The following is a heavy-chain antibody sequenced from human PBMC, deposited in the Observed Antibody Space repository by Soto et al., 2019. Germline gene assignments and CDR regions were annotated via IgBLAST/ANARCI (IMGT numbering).Heavy chain of an antibody. CDR2: IYYSGST. D-gene: IGHD2-2*03. Sequence: QLQLQESGPGLVKPSETLSLTCTVSGGSISSSSYYWGWIRQPPGKGLEWIGSIYYSGSTYYNPSLKSRVTISVDTSKNQFSLKLSSVTAADTAVYYCVVNIVDIVLVPAARGVLDWFDPWGQGTLVTVSS. J-gene: IGHJ5*02. V-gene: IGHV4-39*01. CDR1: GGSISSSSYY. CDR3: VVNIVDIVLVPAARGVLDWFDP.